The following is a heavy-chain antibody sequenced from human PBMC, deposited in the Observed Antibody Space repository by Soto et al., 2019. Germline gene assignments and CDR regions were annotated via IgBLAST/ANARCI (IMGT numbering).Heavy chain of an antibody. V-gene: IGHV4-30-4*01. Sequence: SETLSLTCTVSGGSISSGDYYWSWIRQPPGKGLEWIGYIYYSGSTYYNPSLKSRVTISVDTSKNQFSLKLSSVTAADTAVYYCARRIVATIRDYYGMDVWGQGTTVTVYS. D-gene: IGHD5-12*01. CDR3: ARRIVATIRDYYGMDV. J-gene: IGHJ6*02. CDR2: IYYSGST. CDR1: GGSISSGDYY.